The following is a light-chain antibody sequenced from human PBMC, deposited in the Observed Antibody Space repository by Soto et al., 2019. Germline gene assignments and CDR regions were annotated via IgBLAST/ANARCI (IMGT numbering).Light chain of an antibody. J-gene: IGKJ2*01. CDR1: ESVSSS. CDR3: QHRDNWSYI. CDR2: DAS. Sequence: EIVLTQSPAALALSPGERATRSCRASESVSSSLAWYQQKPGQAPRLLISDASNRATGIPARFSGSGSGTDYTLTISSLEAEDFAVYYCQHRDNWSYIFGQGTKVDTK. V-gene: IGKV3-11*01.